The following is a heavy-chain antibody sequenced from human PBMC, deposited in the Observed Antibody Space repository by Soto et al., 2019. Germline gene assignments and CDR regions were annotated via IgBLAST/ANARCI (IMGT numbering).Heavy chain of an antibody. V-gene: IGHV1-2*02. CDR3: ASDAVTGTAGLDF. CDR2: INPNSGGT. CDR1: GYTFSGFY. D-gene: IGHD6-19*01. Sequence: VASVKVSCKASGYTFSGFYMHWVRQAPGQGLEWMGWINPNSGGTKSAEKFQGRVTMTRDTSISTAYMELSRLTSDDTAVYYCASDAVTGTAGLDFWGQGTQVTVYS. J-gene: IGHJ4*02.